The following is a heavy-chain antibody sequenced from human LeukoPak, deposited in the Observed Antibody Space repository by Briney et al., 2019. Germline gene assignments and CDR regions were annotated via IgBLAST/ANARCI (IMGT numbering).Heavy chain of an antibody. CDR1: GFTFSGYG. CDR2: ISYDGSDQ. V-gene: IGHV3-30*18. Sequence: GGSLRLSCAASGFTFSGYGMHWVRQAPGKGLEWVAVISYDGSDQYYADSVKGRFTISRDNSKNTLDLQMNSLRAEDTAGYYCAKHLLVGGTRGAYAFDIWGRGTMVTVSS. CDR3: AKHLLVGGTRGAYAFDI. D-gene: IGHD1-26*01. J-gene: IGHJ3*02.